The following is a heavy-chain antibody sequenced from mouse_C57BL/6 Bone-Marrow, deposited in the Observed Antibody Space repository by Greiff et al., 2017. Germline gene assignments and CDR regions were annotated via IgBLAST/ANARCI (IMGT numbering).Heavy chain of an antibody. CDR1: GFSFNTYA. CDR3: VRPLYYYGSREFAY. J-gene: IGHJ3*01. CDR2: IRSKSNNYAT. D-gene: IGHD1-1*01. Sequence: EVKVVESGGGLVQPKGSLKLSCAASGFSFNTYAMNWVRQAPGKGLEWVARIRSKSNNYATYYADSVKDRFTISGDDSESMLYLQMNNLKAEDTAMYYCVRPLYYYGSREFAYWGQGTLVTVSA. V-gene: IGHV10-1*01.